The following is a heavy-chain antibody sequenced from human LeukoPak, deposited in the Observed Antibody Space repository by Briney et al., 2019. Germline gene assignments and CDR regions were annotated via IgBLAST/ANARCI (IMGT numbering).Heavy chain of an antibody. J-gene: IGHJ5*02. D-gene: IGHD1-1*01. CDR2: INPNSGGI. V-gene: IGHV1-2*02. CDR3: ARVDWNDVLRFDP. CDR1: GYTFTGYY. Sequence: ASVKVSCKASGYTFTGYYMHWVRQAPGQGLEWMGWINPNSGGINYAQKFQGRVTMTRDTSISTAYMELSRLRSDDTAVYYCARVDWNDVLRFDPWGQGTLVTVSS.